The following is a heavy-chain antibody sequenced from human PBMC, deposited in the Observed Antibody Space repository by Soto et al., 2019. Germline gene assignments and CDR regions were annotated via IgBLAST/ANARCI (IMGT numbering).Heavy chain of an antibody. CDR2: MYYNGNI. CDR1: GGSISNYY. Sequence: SETLSLTCNVPGGSISNYYWTWVRQSPEKGLEWIGYMYYNGNINYNPSLKSRVAISIDTSKNQFSLTLKSVTAADTAVYYCASGGNWFDPWGHGVLVTVSP. D-gene: IGHD3-16*01. J-gene: IGHJ5*02. V-gene: IGHV4-59*01. CDR3: ASGGNWFDP.